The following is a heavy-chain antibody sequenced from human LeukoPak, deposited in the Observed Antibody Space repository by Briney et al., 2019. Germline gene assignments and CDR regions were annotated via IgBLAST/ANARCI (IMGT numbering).Heavy chain of an antibody. CDR1: GGTFSNYA. D-gene: IGHD6-6*01. CDR3: ASGPYSGSSVKWFDP. Sequence: ASVKVSCPASGGTFSNYAIRWVRQAPGQGLEWMGGIIPIFGTANYAQKFQGRVTITADESTSTAYMELSSLRSEDTAVYYCASGPYSGSSVKWFDPWGQGTLVTVSS. CDR2: IIPIFGTA. V-gene: IGHV1-69*13. J-gene: IGHJ5*02.